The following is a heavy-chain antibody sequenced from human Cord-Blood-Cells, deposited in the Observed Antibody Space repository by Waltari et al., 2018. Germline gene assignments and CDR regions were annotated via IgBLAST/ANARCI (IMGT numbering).Heavy chain of an antibody. CDR2: IYYSGST. D-gene: IGHD3-10*01. Sequence: QLQLQESGPGLVKPSETLSLTCTVSGGSISSSSYYWGWIRQPPGKGLEWIGSIYYSGSTYYNPSLKSRVTISVDTSKNQFSLKLSSVTAADTAVYYCARQVGYGSGSYYNWFDPWGQGTLVTVSS. CDR1: GGSISSSSYY. J-gene: IGHJ5*02. V-gene: IGHV4-39*01. CDR3: ARQVGYGSGSYYNWFDP.